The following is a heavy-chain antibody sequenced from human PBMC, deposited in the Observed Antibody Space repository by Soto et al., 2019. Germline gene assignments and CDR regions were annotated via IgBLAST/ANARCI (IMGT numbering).Heavy chain of an antibody. CDR1: GFTFSSYG. J-gene: IGHJ4*02. CDR3: AKANTRAAPFDY. Sequence: GGSLRLSCAASGFTFSSYGMHWVRQAPGKGLEWVAVISYDGSNKYYADSVKGRFTIARDNSKNTLYLQMNSLRAEDTAVYYCAKANTRAAPFDYWGQGTLVTVSS. D-gene: IGHD6-25*01. CDR2: ISYDGSNK. V-gene: IGHV3-30*18.